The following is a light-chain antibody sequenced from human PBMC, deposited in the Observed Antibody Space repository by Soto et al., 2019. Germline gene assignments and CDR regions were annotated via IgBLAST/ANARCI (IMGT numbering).Light chain of an antibody. CDR1: QSVSNNY. CDR2: GAS. CDR3: QQYNGWPWT. J-gene: IGKJ1*01. Sequence: EIVLTQSTGTLSLSPGERATLSCRASQSVSNNYLAWYQQKPGQAPRLLIYGASNRATGIPDRFSGSGSGTDFTLTITGLQSEDFAVYYCQQYNGWPWTFGLGTKVDI. V-gene: IGKV3-20*01.